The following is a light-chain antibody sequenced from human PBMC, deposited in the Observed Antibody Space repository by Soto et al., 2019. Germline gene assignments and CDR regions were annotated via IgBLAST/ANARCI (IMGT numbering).Light chain of an antibody. CDR1: SSNIGTDA. V-gene: IGLV1-44*01. CDR3: SSFASTHTYV. CDR2: EVN. J-gene: IGLJ1*01. Sequence: QLVLTQPPSASGTPGQRVTISCSGSSSNIGTDAVYWYQQFPGVAPKLLIYEVNNRPSGVSHRFSGSKSGNTASLTISGLQAEDEADYYCSSFASTHTYVFGTGTKLTVL.